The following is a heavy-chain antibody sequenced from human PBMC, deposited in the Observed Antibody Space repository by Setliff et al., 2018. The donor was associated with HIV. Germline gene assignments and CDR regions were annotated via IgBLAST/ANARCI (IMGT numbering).Heavy chain of an antibody. CDR3: VREYSGVYPDFSFYIDV. CDR2: VYYTGTT. V-gene: IGHV4-59*11. Sequence: PSETLSLTCTVSDGSISNQYWSWIRQPPGKGLEWIGNVYYTGTTYYNPALKSRVTISIDTSKKQFSLRLNSVTAADMAIYYCVREYSGVYPDFSFYIDVWGKGTTVTVSS. CDR1: DGSISNQY. D-gene: IGHD5-12*01. J-gene: IGHJ6*03.